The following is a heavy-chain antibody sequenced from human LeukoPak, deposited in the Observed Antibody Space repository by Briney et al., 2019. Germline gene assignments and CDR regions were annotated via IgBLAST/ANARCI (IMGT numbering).Heavy chain of an antibody. CDR1: GFTFSSYA. CDR2: ISAGGGST. CDR3: AKVAGSGGFFPEY. Sequence: PGGSPRLSCAASGFTFSSYAMSWVRQAPGKGLEWISAISAGGGSTYYADSVKGRCTISRDNSKNTVSLQMSALRAEDTAIYYCAKVAGSGGFFPEYWGQGTLVTVSS. J-gene: IGHJ4*02. D-gene: IGHD3-10*01. V-gene: IGHV3-23*01.